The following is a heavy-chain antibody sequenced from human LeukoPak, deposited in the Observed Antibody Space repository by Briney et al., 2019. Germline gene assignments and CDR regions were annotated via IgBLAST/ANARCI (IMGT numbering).Heavy chain of an antibody. J-gene: IGHJ6*04. CDR3: ARSPGDSYYYGLDV. V-gene: IGHV1-2*04. Sequence: ASVKVSCKASGYTFTGYYLHWVRQAPGQGLEWMGWMNPNNGGTNYAQKSQGWVTMTRDTSISTAYMELSRLGSDDTAVYYCARSPGDSYYYGLDVWGKGTTVTVSS. CDR1: GYTFTGYY. D-gene: IGHD7-27*01. CDR2: MNPNNGGT.